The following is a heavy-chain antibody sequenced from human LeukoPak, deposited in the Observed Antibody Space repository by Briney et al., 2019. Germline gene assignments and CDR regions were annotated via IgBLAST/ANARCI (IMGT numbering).Heavy chain of an antibody. V-gene: IGHV3-9*01. D-gene: IGHD6-19*01. CDR2: ISWYSGSI. Sequence: GGSLRLSCAASGFTFDDYAMHWVRQAPGKGLEWVSGISWYSGSIGYADSVKGRFTISRDNAKNSLYLQMNSLRAEDTALYYCAKDKGSSDLYYFDYWGQGTLVTVSS. J-gene: IGHJ4*02. CDR1: GFTFDDYA. CDR3: AKDKGSSDLYYFDY.